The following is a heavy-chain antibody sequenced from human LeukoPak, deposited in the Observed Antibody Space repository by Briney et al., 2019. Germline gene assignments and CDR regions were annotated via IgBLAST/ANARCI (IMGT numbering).Heavy chain of an antibody. CDR1: GGSISSGSYY. CDR3: ARQERSLSAFDI. D-gene: IGHD1-26*01. CDR2: IYTSGST. Sequence: SETLSLTCTVSGGSISSGSYYWSWIRQPAGKGLEWIGRIYTSGSTNYNPSLKSRVTISVDTSKNQFSLKLSSVTAADTAVYYCARQERSLSAFDIWGQGTMVTVSS. J-gene: IGHJ3*02. V-gene: IGHV4-61*02.